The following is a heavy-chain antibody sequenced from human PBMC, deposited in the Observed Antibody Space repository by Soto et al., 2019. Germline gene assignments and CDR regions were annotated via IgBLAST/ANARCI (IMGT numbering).Heavy chain of an antibody. D-gene: IGHD3-10*01. V-gene: IGHV3-9*01. CDR2: INWNSGSI. CDR1: GFTFDDYA. CDR3: AKDRGSGSYAANYYYYGMDV. J-gene: IGHJ6*02. Sequence: PGGSLRLSCAASGFTFDDYAMHWVRQARGKGLEWVSGINWNSGSIGYADSVKGRFTISRDNAKTSLYLQMNSLRAEHTALYYCAKDRGSGSYAANYYYYGMDVWGQGTTVTVSS.